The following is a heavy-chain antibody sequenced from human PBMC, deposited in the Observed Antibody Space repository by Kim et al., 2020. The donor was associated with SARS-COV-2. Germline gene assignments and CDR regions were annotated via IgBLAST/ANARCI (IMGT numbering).Heavy chain of an antibody. CDR1: GFTFSGYE. CDR3: ARARARIAIFGVVPPGFDY. CDR2: ISSSGSTI. V-gene: IGHV3-48*03. J-gene: IGHJ4*02. D-gene: IGHD3-3*01. Sequence: GGSLRLSCAASGFTFSGYEMNWVRQAPGKWLEWVSYISSSGSTIYYADSVKGRFTISRDNAKNSLYLQMNSLRAEDTAVYCCARARARIAIFGVVPPGFDYWGQGTLVTVSS.